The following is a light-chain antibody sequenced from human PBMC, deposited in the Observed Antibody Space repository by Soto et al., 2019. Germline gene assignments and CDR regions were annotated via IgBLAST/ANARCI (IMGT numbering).Light chain of an antibody. CDR3: QQYYEWHPMT. J-gene: IGKJ1*01. CDR1: QSVGSD. Sequence: EIVMTQSPATLSVSPGERATLSCRASQSVGSDLAWYQQKPGQAPRLVIYDIFTRATGVPTRISGSGSGTKFTLTISSLRSEDSSIYYCQQYYEWHPMTFGQGTKVDIK. CDR2: DIF. V-gene: IGKV3D-15*01.